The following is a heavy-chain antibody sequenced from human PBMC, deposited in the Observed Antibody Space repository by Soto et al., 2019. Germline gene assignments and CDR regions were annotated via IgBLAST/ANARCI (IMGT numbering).Heavy chain of an antibody. CDR1: GYTFTSYG. V-gene: IGHV1-18*01. CDR2: ISAYNGNT. CDR3: ARPVIADYGDYVDAFDI. Sequence: ASVKVSCKASGYTFTSYGISWVRQAPGQGLEWKGWISAYNGNTNYAQKLQGRVTMTTDTSTSTAYMELRSLRSDDTAVYYCARPVIADYGDYVDAFDIWGQGTMVTVSS. J-gene: IGHJ3*02. D-gene: IGHD4-17*01.